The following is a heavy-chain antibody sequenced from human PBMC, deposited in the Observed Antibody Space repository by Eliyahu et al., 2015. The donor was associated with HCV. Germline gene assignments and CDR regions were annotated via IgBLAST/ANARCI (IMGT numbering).Heavy chain of an antibody. V-gene: IGHV4-59*01. J-gene: IGHJ5*02. CDR2: IHYSGST. D-gene: IGHD6-19*01. CDR3: ASGGGGIAVTGTGGWFDP. CDR1: GGSITXYY. Sequence: QVQLQESGPGLVKPSETLSLTCTVSGGSITXYYWSWIRQPPGKGLEWIGYIHYSGSTNYNPSLKSRVTISIDTSKNQFSLNLQPPHVTAADTAMYYCASGGGGIAVTGTGGWFDPWGQGTLVTVSS.